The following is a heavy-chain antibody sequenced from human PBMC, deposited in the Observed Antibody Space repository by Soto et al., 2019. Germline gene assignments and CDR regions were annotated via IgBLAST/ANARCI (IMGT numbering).Heavy chain of an antibody. CDR3: ARGEQYSGRIFDY. CDR1: GDSLCSNSAG. J-gene: IGHJ4*01. D-gene: IGHD1-26*01. CDR2: TYYRSKWYY. V-gene: IGHV6-1*01. Sequence: QTLSLTCAITGDSLCSNSAGWSWVRQSPSRGLEWLGRTYYRSKWYYEYAVSVRGRITINPDTSKNQSSLQLNSVTPEDTAVYFCARGEQYSGRIFDYWGQGTLVT.